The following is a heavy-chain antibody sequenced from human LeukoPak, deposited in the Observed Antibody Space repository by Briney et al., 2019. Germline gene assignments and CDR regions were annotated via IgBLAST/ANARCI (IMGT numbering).Heavy chain of an antibody. J-gene: IGHJ4*02. Sequence: GGSLRLSCAASGFTFSSYAMHWVRQAPGKGLEWVAVISYDGSNKYYADSVKGRFTISRDNSKNTLYLQMNSLRAEDTAVYYCARMTARDAYWGQGTLVTVSS. D-gene: IGHD6-6*01. V-gene: IGHV3-30-3*01. CDR1: GFTFSSYA. CDR2: ISYDGSNK. CDR3: ARMTARDAY.